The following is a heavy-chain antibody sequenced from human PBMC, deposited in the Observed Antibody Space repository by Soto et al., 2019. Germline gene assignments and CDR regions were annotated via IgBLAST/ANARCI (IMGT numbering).Heavy chain of an antibody. J-gene: IGHJ4*02. CDR1: GFTFSDYY. CDR3: AKHNWSEYYFDY. Sequence: GVLRLSCAASGFTFSDYYMSWIRQAPGKGLEWVSYISSSSSYTNYADSVKGRFTISRDNAKNSLYLQMNSLRAEDTAVYYCAKHNWSEYYFDYWGQGTLVTVSS. D-gene: IGHD1-20*01. CDR2: ISSSSSYT. V-gene: IGHV3-11*06.